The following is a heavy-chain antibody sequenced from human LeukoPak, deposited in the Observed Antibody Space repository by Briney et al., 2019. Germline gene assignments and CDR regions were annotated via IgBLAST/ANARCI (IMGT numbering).Heavy chain of an antibody. CDR3: ARDFSGYDDY. CDR2: ISYDGSNK. V-gene: IGHV3-30*03. J-gene: IGHJ4*02. D-gene: IGHD3-22*01. Sequence: GGSLRLSCAASGFTFTSYGMFWVRQAPGKGLEWAAVISYDGSNKFYADSVKGRFTISRDNAKNILYLQMNSLRVEDTAVYYCARDFSGYDDYWGQGTLVTVSS. CDR1: GFTFTSYG.